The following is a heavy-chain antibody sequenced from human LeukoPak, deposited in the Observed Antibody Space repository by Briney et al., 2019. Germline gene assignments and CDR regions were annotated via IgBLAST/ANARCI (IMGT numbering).Heavy chain of an antibody. V-gene: IGHV1-8*01. CDR2: MNPNSGNT. CDR1: GYTFTSYD. D-gene: IGHD3-3*01. Sequence: ASVKVSCKASGYTFTSYDINWVRQATGQGLEWMGWMNPNSGNTGYAQKFQGRVTMTRNTSISTAYMELSSLRSEDTAVYYCARGSTVPRTYYDFWSGYYHWFDPWGQGTLVTVSS. J-gene: IGHJ5*02. CDR3: ARGSTVPRTYYDFWSGYYHWFDP.